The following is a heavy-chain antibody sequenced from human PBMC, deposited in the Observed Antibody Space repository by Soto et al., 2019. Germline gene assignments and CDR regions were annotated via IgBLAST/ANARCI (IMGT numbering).Heavy chain of an antibody. J-gene: IGHJ1*01. CDR2: IYPRDSDT. CDR3: ATTAVAGPWYEY. D-gene: IGHD6-19*01. V-gene: IGHV5-51*01. Sequence: EVQLVQSGAEVRKPGDSLKISCEGSGYSFTNNWIAWLRQMPGKGLEWMGIIYPRDSDTMYSPSFQGQVTFSADTSITTADLQWTSLKASDTAIYYCATTAVAGPWYEYRGQGTLFTVST. CDR1: GYSFTNNW.